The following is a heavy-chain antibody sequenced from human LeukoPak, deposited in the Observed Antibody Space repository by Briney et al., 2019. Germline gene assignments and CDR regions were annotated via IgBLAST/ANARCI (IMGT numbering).Heavy chain of an antibody. CDR1: GYTFTGYY. Sequence: GASVKVSCKASGYTFTGYYMHWVRQAPGQGLEWMGWINPNSGGTNYAQKFQGRVTMTRDTSLSTAYMELSRLRSDDTAVYYCARDRTRTGYSSGWYHDYWGQGTLVTVSS. D-gene: IGHD6-19*01. CDR2: INPNSGGT. J-gene: IGHJ4*02. CDR3: ARDRTRTGYSSGWYHDY. V-gene: IGHV1-2*02.